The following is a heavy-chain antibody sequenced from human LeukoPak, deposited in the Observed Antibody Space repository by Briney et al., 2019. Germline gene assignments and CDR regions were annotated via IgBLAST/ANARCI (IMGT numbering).Heavy chain of an antibody. J-gene: IGHJ4*02. V-gene: IGHV3-23*01. CDR2: ITSSGGST. Sequence: GGSLRLSCVASGFTFSSYAMNWVRQAPGMGLEWVSVITSSGGSTAYADSVRGRFTISRDNSKNTLYLQMNSLRAEDTAVYYCARDRRGPTGGFPDYWGQGTLVTVSS. CDR3: ARDRRGPTGGFPDY. CDR1: GFTFSSYA. D-gene: IGHD1-14*01.